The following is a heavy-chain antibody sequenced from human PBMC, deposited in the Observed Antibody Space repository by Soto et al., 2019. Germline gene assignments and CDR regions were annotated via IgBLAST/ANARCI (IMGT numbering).Heavy chain of an antibody. CDR3: ERGSTGVAALSFDY. V-gene: IGHV4-59*01. J-gene: IGHJ4*02. CDR1: GGSISSYY. D-gene: IGHD1-1*01. CDR2: IYYSGST. Sequence: SETLSLTCTVSGGSISSYYWSCIRQPPGKGLEWIGYIYYSGSTNYNPSLKSRVTISVDTSKNQFSLKLSSVTAADTAVYYCERGSTGVAALSFDYWGKGTLVTVSS.